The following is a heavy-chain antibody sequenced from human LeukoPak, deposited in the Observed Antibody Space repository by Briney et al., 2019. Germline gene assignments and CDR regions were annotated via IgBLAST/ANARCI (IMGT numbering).Heavy chain of an antibody. CDR1: GYSLTSYW. CDR3: ARLYYYDSSGYKGRAFDI. J-gene: IGHJ3*02. D-gene: IGHD3-22*01. Sequence: GESLKISCKGSGYSLTSYWIGWVRQMPGKGLEWMGIIYPGDSDTRYSPSFQGQVTISADKSISTAYLQWSSLKASDTAMYYCARLYYYDSSGYKGRAFDIWGQGTMVTVSS. CDR2: IYPGDSDT. V-gene: IGHV5-51*01.